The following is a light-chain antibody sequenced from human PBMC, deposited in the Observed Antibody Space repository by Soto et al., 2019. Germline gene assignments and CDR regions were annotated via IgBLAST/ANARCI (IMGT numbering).Light chain of an antibody. V-gene: IGLV2-8*01. Sequence: QSALTQPPSASGSPGQSVTMSCTGTSSDVGGYNFVSWYQQHPGKAPKLMIYEVSKRPSGVPDRFSGSKSGNTASLTVSGLQAEDEADYYCYSYAGYKGLFGGWTKLTVL. CDR1: SSDVGGYNF. CDR3: YSYAGYKGL. CDR2: EVS. J-gene: IGLJ2*01.